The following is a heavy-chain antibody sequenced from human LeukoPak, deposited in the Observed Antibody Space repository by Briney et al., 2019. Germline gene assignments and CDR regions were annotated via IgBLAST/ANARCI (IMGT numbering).Heavy chain of an antibody. D-gene: IGHD1-14*01. V-gene: IGHV3-7*01. J-gene: IGHJ3*02. CDR1: GFTFSSYW. CDR3: ARDLTGPPQEAFDI. Sequence: GGSLRLSCAASGFTFSSYWMNWVRQAPGKGLEWVANIKKDGSERYYVDSVKGRFTISRDNTKKSLYLQMNTLRAEDTAVYYCARDLTGPPQEAFDIWGQGTMVTVSS. CDR2: IKKDGSER.